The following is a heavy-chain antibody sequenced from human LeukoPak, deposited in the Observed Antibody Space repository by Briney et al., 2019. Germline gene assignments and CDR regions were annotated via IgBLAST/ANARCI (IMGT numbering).Heavy chain of an antibody. V-gene: IGHV4-4*07. CDR2: ISSSGSA. J-gene: IGHJ5*02. CDR1: GGSISSYY. Sequence: SETLSLTCTVSGGSISSYYWNWIRQPAGKGLEWIGRISSSGSANYNPSLKSRVTMSVDTSKNQFSLKLSSVTAADTAVYYCAREGPSRWFDPWGQGTLVTVSS. CDR3: AREGPSRWFDP.